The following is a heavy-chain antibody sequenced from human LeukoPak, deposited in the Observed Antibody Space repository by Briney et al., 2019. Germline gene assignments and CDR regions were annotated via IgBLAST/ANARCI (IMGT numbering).Heavy chain of an antibody. Sequence: GGSLRLSCAASAFTFSSYTMNWVRRAPGKGLEWVSSISSTNTYINYADSVKGRFTISRDNANNSLYLQMNSLRADDTAVYYCARRMILDYATDVWGQGTTVTVSS. CDR3: ARRMILDYATDV. D-gene: IGHD3-16*01. V-gene: IGHV3-21*04. J-gene: IGHJ6*02. CDR2: ISSTNTYI. CDR1: AFTFSSYT.